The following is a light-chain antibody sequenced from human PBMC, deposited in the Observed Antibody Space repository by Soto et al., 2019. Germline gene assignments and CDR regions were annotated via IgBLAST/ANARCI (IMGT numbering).Light chain of an antibody. J-gene: IGKJ3*01. CDR2: GAS. V-gene: IGKV3-20*01. CDR1: QIVSSSY. CDR3: QQYVRSPPIT. Sequence: EIVLTQSPGTLSLSPGERATLSCRASQIVSSSYLAWYQQKPGQAPRLLIYGASGRATGIPDRFSGSGSGTGFPLTISRLEPEDFAVYYCQQYVRSPPITFGPGTKVDIK.